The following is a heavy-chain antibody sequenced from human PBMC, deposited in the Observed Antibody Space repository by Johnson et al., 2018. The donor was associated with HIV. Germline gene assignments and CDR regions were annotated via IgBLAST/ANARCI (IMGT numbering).Heavy chain of an antibody. CDR1: GSTFSSYA. J-gene: IGHJ3*02. CDR2: ISYDGSNI. CDR3: ARRSWAFDSFDI. V-gene: IGHV3-30*04. Sequence: QMLLVESGGGVVQPGRSLRLSCAASGSTFSSYAMHWVRQAPGKGLAWVVVISYDGSNISYADSVTGRFTISRDNSKNPLYLQMNSLRAEDTAVYYCARRSWAFDSFDIWGQGTMLTVSS. D-gene: IGHD1-26*01.